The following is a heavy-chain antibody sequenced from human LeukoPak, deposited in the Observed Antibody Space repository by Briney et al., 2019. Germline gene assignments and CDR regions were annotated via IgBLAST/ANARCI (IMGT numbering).Heavy chain of an antibody. CDR1: GGTFSSYA. CDR3: ARDQPVPAARELDAFDI. D-gene: IGHD2-2*01. CDR2: IIPIFGAA. Sequence: SVKVSCKASGGTFSSYAISWVRQAPGQGLEWMGGIIPIFGAANYAQKFQGRVTITTDESTSTAYMELSSLRSEDTAVYYCARDQPVPAARELDAFDIWGQGTMVTVSS. V-gene: IGHV1-69*05. J-gene: IGHJ3*02.